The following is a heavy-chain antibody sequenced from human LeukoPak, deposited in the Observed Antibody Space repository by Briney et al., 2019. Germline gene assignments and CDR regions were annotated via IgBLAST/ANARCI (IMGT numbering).Heavy chain of an antibody. J-gene: IGHJ4*02. CDR1: GYTFTGYY. V-gene: IGHV1-2*02. CDR2: INPNSGGT. Sequence: ASVKVSCKASGYTFTGYYMHWVRQAHGQGLEWMGWINPNSGGTNYAQKFQGRVTMTRDTSISTAYMELSRLRSDDTAVYYCARGIAAAASLDYWGQGTLVTVYS. D-gene: IGHD6-13*01. CDR3: ARGIAAAASLDY.